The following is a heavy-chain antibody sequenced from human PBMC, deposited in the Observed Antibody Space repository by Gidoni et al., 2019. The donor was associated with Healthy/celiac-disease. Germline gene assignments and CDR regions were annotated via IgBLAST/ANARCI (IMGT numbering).Heavy chain of an antibody. Sequence: QVQLQESGPGLVKPSQPLSLTCTVSGGSIRSGGYYWSWTRQHPGKGLEWIGYIYYSGSTYYNPSLKSRVTISVDTSKNQFSLKLSSVTAADTAVYYCARWGVVPAASEVNYYYYYGMDVWGQGTTVTVSS. CDR3: ARWGVVPAASEVNYYYYYGMDV. D-gene: IGHD2-2*01. J-gene: IGHJ6*02. CDR1: GGSIRSGGYY. V-gene: IGHV4-31*03. CDR2: IYYSGST.